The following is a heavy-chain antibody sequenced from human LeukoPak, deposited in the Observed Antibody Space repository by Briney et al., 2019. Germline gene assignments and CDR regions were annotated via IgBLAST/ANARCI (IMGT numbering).Heavy chain of an antibody. V-gene: IGHV4-39*01. CDR3: RSSGFTFDY. CDR1: GGSINY. J-gene: IGHJ4*02. D-gene: IGHD6-19*01. CDR2: LYCGTT. Sequence: PSETLSLTCTVSGGSINYGGWIRQPPGKGLEWIGSLYCGTTHYNPSLKSRVTISVDTSKNQFSLKLSSVTAADTAVYYCRSSGFTFDYWGQGTLVTVSS.